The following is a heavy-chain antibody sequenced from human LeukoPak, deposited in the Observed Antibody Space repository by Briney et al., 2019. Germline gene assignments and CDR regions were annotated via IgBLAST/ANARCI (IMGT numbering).Heavy chain of an antibody. J-gene: IGHJ4*02. D-gene: IGHD2-15*01. Sequence: SETLSLTCAVYGGSFSGYYWSWIRQPPGKGLEWIGEINHSGSSNYNPSLKSRVTISVDTSKNQFSLKLSSVTAADTAVYYCARGFPTLGYCSGGSCYSLDYWGQGTLVTVSS. CDR2: INHSGSS. V-gene: IGHV4-34*01. CDR3: ARGFPTLGYCSGGSCYSLDY. CDR1: GGSFSGYY.